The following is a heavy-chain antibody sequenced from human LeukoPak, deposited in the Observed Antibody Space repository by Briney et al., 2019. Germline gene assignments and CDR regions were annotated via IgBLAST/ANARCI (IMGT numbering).Heavy chain of an antibody. CDR2: IYYSGST. D-gene: IGHD4-11*01. CDR1: GGSISSYY. CDR3: ARNDYSNGWFDP. V-gene: IGHV4-59*01. J-gene: IGHJ5*02. Sequence: SETLSLTCSVSGGSISSYYWSWIRQPPGKGLEWIGYIYYSGSTNYNPSLKSRVTISADTSKNQFSLKLSSVTAADTAVYYCARNDYSNGWFDPWGQGTLVTVSS.